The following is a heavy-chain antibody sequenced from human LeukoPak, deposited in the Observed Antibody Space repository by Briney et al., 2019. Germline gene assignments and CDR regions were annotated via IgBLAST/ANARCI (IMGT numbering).Heavy chain of an antibody. D-gene: IGHD1-26*01. V-gene: IGHV3-33*01. CDR1: GFTFSSYG. Sequence: GGSLRLSCAASGFTFSSYGMHWVRQAPGKGLEWVAVIWYDGSNKYYADSVKSRFTISRDNSKNTLYLQMNSLRAEDTAVYYCARVGSGSYYLGDYWGQGTLVTVSS. J-gene: IGHJ4*02. CDR3: ARVGSGSYYLGDY. CDR2: IWYDGSNK.